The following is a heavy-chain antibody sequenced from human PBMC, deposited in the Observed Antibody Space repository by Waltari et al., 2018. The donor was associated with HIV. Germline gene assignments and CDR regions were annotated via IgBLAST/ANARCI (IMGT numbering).Heavy chain of an antibody. J-gene: IGHJ1*01. CDR3: VRNEVWQRFHYFEH. V-gene: IGHV3-74*01. CDR2: LTKDSRNA. D-gene: IGHD3-16*01. CDR1: GFNLTDSW. Sequence: EVQLVESGGGLVPPGESLRLSCVASGFNLTDSWMHWVRQVPGKGQHWVSRLTKDSRNAIYADSVKGRFTISRAIAKYTLYLELRRVGVEDSGVYYCVRNEVWQRFHYFEHWGQGTLVTVSS.